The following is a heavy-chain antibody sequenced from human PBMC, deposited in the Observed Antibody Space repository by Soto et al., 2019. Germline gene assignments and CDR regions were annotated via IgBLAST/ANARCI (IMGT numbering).Heavy chain of an antibody. CDR3: ARQSRWYDP. J-gene: IGHJ5*02. CDR2: IYYSGTT. CDR1: GGSISSGGYY. Sequence: QVQLQESGPGLVKPSQTLSLTCTVSGGSISSGGYYWSWIRQHPGKGLEWIGYIYYSGTTYYNPSRKSQLTISVDPPKNHFSLKLSSVTATDTAVYYCARQSRWYDPWGQGSLVTVSA. V-gene: IGHV4-31*01.